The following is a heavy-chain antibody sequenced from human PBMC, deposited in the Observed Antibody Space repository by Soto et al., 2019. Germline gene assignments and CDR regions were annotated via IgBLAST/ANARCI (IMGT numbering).Heavy chain of an antibody. CDR3: ARSRYTGTYDARFRDY. D-gene: IGHD5-12*01. Sequence: PGVSPRLSCAASGLTVSSTYLTWVRQAPGKGLEWVAILYTGTDTVYADSVKGRFTISRDSSKNTFYLQMNSLRAEDTAMYFCARSRYTGTYDARFRDYWDQGSRVTVSS. CDR1: GLTVSSTY. V-gene: IGHV3-53*01. CDR2: LYTGTDT. J-gene: IGHJ4*02.